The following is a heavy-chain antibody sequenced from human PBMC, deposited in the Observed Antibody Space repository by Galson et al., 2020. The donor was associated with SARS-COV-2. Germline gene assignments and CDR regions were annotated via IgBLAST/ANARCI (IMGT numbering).Heavy chain of an antibody. CDR2: IKSKTDGGTT. CDR1: GFTFSNAR. J-gene: IGHJ6*02. D-gene: IGHD2-15*01. CDR3: TTDSGNAHYYYYGMDV. Sequence: GGSLRLSCAASGFTFSNARMSWVRQAPGKGLEWVGRIKSKTDGGTTDYAAPVKGRFTISRDDSKNTLYLQMNSLKTEDTAVYYCTTDSGNAHYYYYGMDVWGQGTTVTVSS. V-gene: IGHV3-15*01.